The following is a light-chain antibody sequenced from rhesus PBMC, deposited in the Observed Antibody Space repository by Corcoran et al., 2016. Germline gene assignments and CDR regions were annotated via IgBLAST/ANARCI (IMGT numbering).Light chain of an antibody. CDR1: LGISNW. Sequence: DIQMTQSPSSLSAPVGDRVTIICRASLGISNWLPWYQQKPGKAPKLLIYRASTLETGVPSRFSGCGSGTDFTLTLNSLQPEDIATYYCQQHDKSPWTFGRGTKVEIK. V-gene: IGKV1-69*01. J-gene: IGKJ1*01. CDR3: QQHDKSPWT. CDR2: RAS.